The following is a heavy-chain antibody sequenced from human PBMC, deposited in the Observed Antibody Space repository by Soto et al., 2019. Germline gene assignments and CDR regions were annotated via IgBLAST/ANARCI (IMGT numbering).Heavy chain of an antibody. J-gene: IGHJ3*02. V-gene: IGHV3-30*18. CDR3: AKVSTMKVVAYAFDI. CDR1: GFTFTNYV. CDR2: ISYDGSIE. Sequence: QVQLVESGGGEVQPGMSLRLSCAASGFTFTNYVIHWVRQAPGKGLEWVADISYDGSIEHYADSVRGRFTISRDNSRNTLSLQMNSLRADDTAVYYCAKVSTMKVVAYAFDIWGQGTMVTVSS. D-gene: IGHD3-22*01.